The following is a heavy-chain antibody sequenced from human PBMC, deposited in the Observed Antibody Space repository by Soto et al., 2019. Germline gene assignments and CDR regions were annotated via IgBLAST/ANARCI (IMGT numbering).Heavy chain of an antibody. Sequence: EVQLVESGGGLVQPGGSLRLSCAASGFTFSSYAMRWVRQAPVKGLEWVSAISGSGGSTYYADSVKGRFTISRDNSKNSLDLQMNSLRAVDTAVYYCARRGSGRYYDFWGQGTLVTVSS. J-gene: IGHJ4*02. V-gene: IGHV3-23*04. CDR3: ARRGSGRYYDF. CDR2: ISGSGGST. CDR1: GFTFSSYA. D-gene: IGHD6-19*01.